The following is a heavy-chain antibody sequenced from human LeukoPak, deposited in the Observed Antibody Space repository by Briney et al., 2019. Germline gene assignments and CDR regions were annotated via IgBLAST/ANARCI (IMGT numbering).Heavy chain of an antibody. D-gene: IGHD5-18*01. J-gene: IGHJ4*02. Sequence: PSETLSLTCTASGRSISSSNYYWDWIRQPPGKGPEWIGNIYYSGSTYYNPSLKSRVTISVDTSKNQFSLKLSSVTAADTAVYYCARLGYNYDYGFDYWGQGTLVTVS. CDR1: GRSISSSNYY. V-gene: IGHV4-39*01. CDR2: IYYSGST. CDR3: ARLGYNYDYGFDY.